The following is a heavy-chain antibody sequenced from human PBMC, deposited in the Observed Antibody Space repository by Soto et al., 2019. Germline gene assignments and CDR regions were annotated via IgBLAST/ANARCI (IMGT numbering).Heavy chain of an antibody. CDR2: IWYDGSNK. J-gene: IGHJ4*02. D-gene: IGHD3-16*01. CDR1: GFTFSSYG. V-gene: IGHV3-33*01. CDR3: ARTYYDYIWGSYVDY. Sequence: GGSLRLSCAASGFTFSSYGMHWVHQAPGKGLEWVAVIWYDGSNKYYADSVKGRFTISRDNSKNTLYLQMNSLRAEDTAVYYCARTYYDYIWGSYVDYWGQGTLVTVSS.